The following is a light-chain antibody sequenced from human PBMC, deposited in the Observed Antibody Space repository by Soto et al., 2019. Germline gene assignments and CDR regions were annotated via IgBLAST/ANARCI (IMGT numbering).Light chain of an antibody. CDR1: QNVATN. V-gene: IGKV3-20*01. CDR2: GAS. Sequence: VLTQSPATLSVSPGEGATLSCRASQNVATNLAWYQQRPGQAPRLLIYGASSRATGIPDRFSGSGSGTDFTLTISRLEPEDFAVYYCQQYGSSPITFGQGTRLEIK. J-gene: IGKJ5*01. CDR3: QQYGSSPIT.